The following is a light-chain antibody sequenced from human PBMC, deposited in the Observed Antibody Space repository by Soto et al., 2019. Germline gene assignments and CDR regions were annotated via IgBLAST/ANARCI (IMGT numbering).Light chain of an antibody. CDR2: EVY. Sequence: QSALTQPASGSVSPGQSITISCTGTSSDVGSYNFVSWYQQHPDTAPNLIISEVYNRPSGVSNRFSGSKFGNTASLTISGLQAEDEADYYCCSYTTSDTYVFGTGTKVTVL. V-gene: IGLV2-14*03. J-gene: IGLJ1*01. CDR3: CSYTTSDTYV. CDR1: SSDVGSYNF.